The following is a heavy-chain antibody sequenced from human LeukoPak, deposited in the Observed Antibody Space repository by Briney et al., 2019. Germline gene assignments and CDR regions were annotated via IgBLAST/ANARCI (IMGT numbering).Heavy chain of an antibody. Sequence: GGSLRLSCAASGFTFSGCWMTWVRQAPGKGLEWVANIKEDGSKKNYVDSVKGRFTIFRDNAKNTLYLQMNSLRAEDTAVYYCARTESGSYYYFDYWGQGTLVTVSS. V-gene: IGHV3-7*03. J-gene: IGHJ4*02. CDR2: IKEDGSKK. D-gene: IGHD1-26*01. CDR1: GFTFSGCW. CDR3: ARTESGSYYYFDY.